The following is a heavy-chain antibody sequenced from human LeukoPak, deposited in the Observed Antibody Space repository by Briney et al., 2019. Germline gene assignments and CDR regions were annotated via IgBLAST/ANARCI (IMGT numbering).Heavy chain of an antibody. CDR2: VYYSGST. J-gene: IGHJ3*02. Sequence: SETLSLTCTVSGGSISSYYWSRIRQPPGKGLEWIGYVYYSGSTNYNPSLKSRVTISLDTSKNQFSLKLRSVTAADTAVYYCARDPSGYDWGAFDIWGRGTMVTDSS. CDR3: ARDPSGYDWGAFDI. V-gene: IGHV4-59*01. CDR1: GGSISSYY. D-gene: IGHD5-12*01.